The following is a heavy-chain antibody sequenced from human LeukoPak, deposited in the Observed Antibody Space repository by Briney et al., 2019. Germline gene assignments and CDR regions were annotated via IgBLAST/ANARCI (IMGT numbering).Heavy chain of an antibody. J-gene: IGHJ3*02. CDR1: GGCISSYY. CDR2: IYYSGST. D-gene: IGHD3-22*01. V-gene: IGHV4-59*01. Sequence: SETLSLTCTVSGGCISSYYWSWIRQPPGKGLEWIGYIYYSGSTNYNPSLKSRVTISVDTSKNQFSLKLSSVTAADTAVYYCATSTYYYDSSGYYYVAFDIWGQGTMVTVSS. CDR3: ATSTYYYDSSGYYYVAFDI.